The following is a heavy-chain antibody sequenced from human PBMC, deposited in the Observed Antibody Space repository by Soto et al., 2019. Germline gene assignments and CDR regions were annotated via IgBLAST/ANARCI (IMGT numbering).Heavy chain of an antibody. CDR2: IDPSDSYT. D-gene: IGHD3-22*01. CDR3: ARPDYYDSSGYYPVDY. CDR1: GYSFTSYW. Sequence: GESLKISCKGSGYSFTSYWISWVRQMPGKGLEWMGRIDPSDSYTNYRPSFQGHVTISADKSISTAYLQWSSLKASDTAMYYCARPDYYDSSGYYPVDYWGQGTLVTVSS. V-gene: IGHV5-10-1*01. J-gene: IGHJ4*02.